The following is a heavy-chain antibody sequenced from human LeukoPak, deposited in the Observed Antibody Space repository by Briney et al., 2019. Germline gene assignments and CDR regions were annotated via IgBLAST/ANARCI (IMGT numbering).Heavy chain of an antibody. CDR1: GFIFEDYA. CDR3: AKGICSSIEECNSVTRTFNYYFDN. D-gene: IGHD2/OR15-2a*01. J-gene: IGHJ4*02. CDR2: ISWHSENV. V-gene: IGHV3-9*01. Sequence: PGGSLRLSCAASGFIFEDYAMHWVRQAPGKGLEWVSGISWHSENVDYADSVRGRSTISRDNAKNSLYLQMNSLRTDDTALYYCAKGICSSIEECNSVTRTFNYYFDNWGQGTLVTVSS.